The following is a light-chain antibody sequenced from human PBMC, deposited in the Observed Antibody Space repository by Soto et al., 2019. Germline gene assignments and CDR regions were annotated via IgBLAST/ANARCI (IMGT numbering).Light chain of an antibody. CDR3: QQYNSYSPT. V-gene: IGKV1-5*03. Sequence: DIQMTQSPSTLSASVGDTVTVTCRASQSISTWLAWYQQEPGKAPKXXIHKASSLQSGVPSRFSGSGSGTDFTLTISSLHPDDFATYYCQQYNSYSPTFGQGTKVDIK. J-gene: IGKJ1*01. CDR1: QSISTW. CDR2: KAS.